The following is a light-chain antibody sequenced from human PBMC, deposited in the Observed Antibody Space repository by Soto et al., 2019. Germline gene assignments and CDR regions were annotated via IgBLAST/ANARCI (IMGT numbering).Light chain of an antibody. V-gene: IGKV3-15*01. CDR3: QQYNNWLWT. CDR1: QNISRN. CDR2: GAS. J-gene: IGKJ1*01. Sequence: ERVIRQSPATMSVSPGERDTLSCRASQNISRNLAWYQQKPGQAPRVLIDGASTRATGIPARFSGSGSGTEFTLTISSLQSEDFAVYYCQQYNNWLWTFGQGTKVEIK.